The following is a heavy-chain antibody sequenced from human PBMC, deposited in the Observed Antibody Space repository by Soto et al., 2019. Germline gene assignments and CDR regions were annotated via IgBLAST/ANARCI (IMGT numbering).Heavy chain of an antibody. J-gene: IGHJ4*02. CDR2: ISGSGGST. D-gene: IGHD2-2*01. CDR1: CFTFSSYA. Sequence: PGGSLRLSCAASCFTFSSYAMSLVRQAPWKGLEWGKAISGSGGSTYYADSVKGRFTISRDNFKNALYLQMSSLRAEDTAVYYCAKKERRIVPAAYDYWGQGTLVTVYS. V-gene: IGHV3-23*01. CDR3: AKKERRIVPAAYDY.